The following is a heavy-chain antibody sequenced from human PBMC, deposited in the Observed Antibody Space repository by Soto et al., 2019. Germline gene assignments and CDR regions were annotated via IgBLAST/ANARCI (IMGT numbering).Heavy chain of an antibody. CDR1: GYTFTSYY. CDR2: INPSGGST. D-gene: IGHD2-2*01. Sequence: ASVKVSCKASGYTFTSYYMHWVRQAPGQGLEWMGIINPSGGSTSYAQKFQGRVTMTRDTSTSTVYMELSSLRSEDTAVYYCARGYKRDGVVPAARDLMGFDYWGQGTLDTFSS. V-gene: IGHV1-46*01. J-gene: IGHJ4*02. CDR3: ARGYKRDGVVPAARDLMGFDY.